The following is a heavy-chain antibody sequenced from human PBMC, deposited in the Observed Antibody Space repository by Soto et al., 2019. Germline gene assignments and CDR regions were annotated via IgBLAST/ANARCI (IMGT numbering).Heavy chain of an antibody. CDR3: TIPRGPMIRP. D-gene: IGHD3-22*01. V-gene: IGHV3-15*01. J-gene: IGHJ5*02. CDR2: IKSKTDGGTT. CDR1: GFTFSNAW. Sequence: EAQLVESGGGLVEPGGSLRLSCTASGFTFSNAWMTWVRQAPGKGLEWVGRIKSKTDGGTTDYAAPVKGRFTISRDDSKNTMYLQMNSLKTEDTAVYYCTIPRGPMIRPWGQGTLVTVSS.